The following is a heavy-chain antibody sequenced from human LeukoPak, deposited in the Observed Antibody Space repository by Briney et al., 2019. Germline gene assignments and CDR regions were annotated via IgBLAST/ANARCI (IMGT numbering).Heavy chain of an antibody. J-gene: IGHJ4*02. D-gene: IGHD4-17*01. CDR2: IKQDGSEK. CDR3: AGHDYGDSLNY. Sequence: QTGGSLRLSCAASGFTFSSYWMSWVRQAPGKGLEWVANIKQDGSEKYYVDSVKGRFTISRDNAKNSLYLQMNSLRAEDTAVYYCAGHDYGDSLNYWGQGTLVTVSS. CDR1: GFTFSSYW. V-gene: IGHV3-7*01.